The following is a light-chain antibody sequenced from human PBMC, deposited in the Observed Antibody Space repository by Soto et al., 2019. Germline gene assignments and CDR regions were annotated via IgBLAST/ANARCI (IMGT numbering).Light chain of an antibody. CDR2: DAS. Sequence: EVVLTLSPATLSLSPGERATLSCGASQSVSSSYVAWYQQKPGLAPRLLIYDASSSATGIPDRFSGSGSGTDFTLTISRLEPEDFAVYYCLQYGTSPRTFGQVTKVEIK. V-gene: IGKV3D-20*01. CDR1: QSVSSSY. CDR3: LQYGTSPRT. J-gene: IGKJ1*01.